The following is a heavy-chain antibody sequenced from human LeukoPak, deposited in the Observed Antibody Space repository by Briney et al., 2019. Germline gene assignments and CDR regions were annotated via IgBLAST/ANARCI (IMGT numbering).Heavy chain of an antibody. V-gene: IGHV3-66*02. D-gene: IGHD3-3*01. J-gene: IGHJ3*02. Sequence: GGSLRLSCAASGFTVSNNYMSWVRQAPGKGLEWVSVIYSGGSTYYADSVKGRFTISRDNSKNTLYLQMNSLRAEDTAVYYCARDGKGYYDFWSGYSHDAFDIWGQGTMVTVSS. CDR2: IYSGGST. CDR3: ARDGKGYYDFWSGYSHDAFDI. CDR1: GFTVSNNY.